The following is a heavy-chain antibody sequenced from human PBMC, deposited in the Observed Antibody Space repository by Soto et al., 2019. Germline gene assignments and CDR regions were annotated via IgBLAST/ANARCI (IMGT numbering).Heavy chain of an antibody. CDR2: IYYSGST. CDR1: GGSISSYY. CDR3: ARAYCSGGSRYFDY. J-gene: IGHJ4*02. V-gene: IGHV4-59*01. D-gene: IGHD2-15*01. Sequence: SETLSLTCTVSGGSISSYYWSWIRQPPGKGLEWIGYIYYSGSTNYNPSLKSRVTISVDTSKNQFSLKLSSVTAADTAVYYCARAYCSGGSRYFDYWGQGTPVTVSS.